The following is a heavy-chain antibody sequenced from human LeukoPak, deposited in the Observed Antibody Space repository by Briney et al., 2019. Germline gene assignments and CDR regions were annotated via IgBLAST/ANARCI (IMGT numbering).Heavy chain of an antibody. V-gene: IGHV3-23*01. CDR1: GFTFSSYA. Sequence: GGSLRLSCAASGFTFSSYAMSWVRQAPGKGLERVSAISGSGGSTYYADSVKGRFTISRDNSKNTLYLQMNSLRAEDTAVYYCAKSEYYYDSSGYSDFDYWGQGTLVTVSS. D-gene: IGHD3-22*01. J-gene: IGHJ4*02. CDR3: AKSEYYYDSSGYSDFDY. CDR2: ISGSGGST.